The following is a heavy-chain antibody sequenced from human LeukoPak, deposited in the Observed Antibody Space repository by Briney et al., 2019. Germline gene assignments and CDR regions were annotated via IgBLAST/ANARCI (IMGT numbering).Heavy chain of an antibody. Sequence: PGGSLRLSCAASGFTVSNNYMSWVRQAPGKGLEWVSVIHSGGTTNYADSVQGRFTISRDNSKTTVYLHMNSLRAEDTAVYYCARDSDSGYGPFASWGQGTLVPVSS. CDR3: ARDSDSGYGPFAS. J-gene: IGHJ4*02. V-gene: IGHV3-53*01. D-gene: IGHD5-12*01. CDR2: IHSGGTT. CDR1: GFTVSNNY.